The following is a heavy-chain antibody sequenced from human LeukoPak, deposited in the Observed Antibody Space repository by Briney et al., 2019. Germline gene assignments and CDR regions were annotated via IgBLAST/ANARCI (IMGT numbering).Heavy chain of an antibody. J-gene: IGHJ5*02. Sequence: PGGSLRLSCAASGFTVSSNYMSWVRQAPGKGLEWVSSISSSSSYIYYADSVKGRFTISRDNAKNSLYLQMNSLRAEDTAVYYCARESYREVRGVIINWFDPWGQGTLVTVSS. V-gene: IGHV3-21*01. CDR3: ARESYREVRGVIINWFDP. D-gene: IGHD3-10*01. CDR1: GFTVSSNY. CDR2: ISSSSSYI.